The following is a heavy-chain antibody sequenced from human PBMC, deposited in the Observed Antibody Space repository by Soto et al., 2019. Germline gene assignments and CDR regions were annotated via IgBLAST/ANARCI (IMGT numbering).Heavy chain of an antibody. Sequence: GGSLRLSCAASGFTFSFNWMSWVRQAPGKGLEWVANIKQDESEKYYADSVKGRFTISRDNAKKSLYLQMNSLRAEDTAVYYCARDRSDCSGGSCHGYFDYWGQGTLVTVS. CDR1: GFTFSFNW. CDR2: IKQDESEK. CDR3: ARDRSDCSGGSCHGYFDY. J-gene: IGHJ4*02. D-gene: IGHD2-15*01. V-gene: IGHV3-7*03.